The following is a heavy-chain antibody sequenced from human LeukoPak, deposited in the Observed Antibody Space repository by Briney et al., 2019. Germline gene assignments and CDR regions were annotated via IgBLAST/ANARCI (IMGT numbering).Heavy chain of an antibody. Sequence: SETLSLTCTVSGGSISSSNDYWGWIRQPPGRGLEWIGNIYYSGTTYYNPSLKSRVTISVDTSKNQFSLKLSSVTAADTAVYYCARLQRPAAQYTEHWGQGTLVTVSS. CDR3: ARLQRPAAQYTEH. CDR2: IYYSGTT. CDR1: GGSISSSNDY. J-gene: IGHJ1*01. V-gene: IGHV4-39*01. D-gene: IGHD6-13*01.